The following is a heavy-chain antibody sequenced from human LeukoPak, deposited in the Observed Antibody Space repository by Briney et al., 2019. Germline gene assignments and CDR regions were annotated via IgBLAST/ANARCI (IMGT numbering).Heavy chain of an antibody. V-gene: IGHV3-66*04. CDR2: IYSGGST. Sequence: PGGSLRLSCAASGFTVSSNYMSWVRQAPGKGLEWVSVIYSGGSTYYADSVKGRFTISRDNSKNTLYLQMNSLRAEDTAVYYCARPYSSSSGVDYWGQGTLVTVSS. CDR3: ARPYSSSSGVDY. CDR1: GFTVSSNY. D-gene: IGHD6-6*01. J-gene: IGHJ4*02.